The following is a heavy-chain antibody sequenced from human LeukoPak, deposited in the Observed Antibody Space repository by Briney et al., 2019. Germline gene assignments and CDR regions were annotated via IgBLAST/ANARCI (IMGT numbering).Heavy chain of an antibody. CDR2: INPSGGST. V-gene: IGHV1-46*01. D-gene: IGHD1-26*01. CDR3: AKVLGATRRHDAFDI. Sequence: GASVKVSCKASGYTFTSYYMHWVRQAPGQGLECMGIINPSGGSTIYAQKFQGRVTMTRDMSTSTVYMELSSLRSEDTAVYYCAKVLGATRRHDAFDIWGQGTMVTVSS. J-gene: IGHJ3*02. CDR1: GYTFTSYY.